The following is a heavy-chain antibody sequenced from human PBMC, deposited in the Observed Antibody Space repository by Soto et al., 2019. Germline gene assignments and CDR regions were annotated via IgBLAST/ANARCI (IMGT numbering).Heavy chain of an antibody. V-gene: IGHV3-13*01. CDR1: GFTFSSYD. Sequence: GGSLRLSCAASGFTFSSYDMHWVRQATGKGLEWVSAIGTAGDTYYPGSVKGRFTISRENAKNSLYLQMNSLRAGDTALYYCARVRRAARLRHKVHYYYYMDVWGKGTTVTVSS. J-gene: IGHJ6*03. D-gene: IGHD6-6*01. CDR3: ARVRRAARLRHKVHYYYYMDV. CDR2: IGTAGDT.